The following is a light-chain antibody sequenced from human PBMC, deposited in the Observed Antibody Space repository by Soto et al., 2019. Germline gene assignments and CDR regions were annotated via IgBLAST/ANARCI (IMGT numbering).Light chain of an antibody. CDR3: QQYNPYTWT. V-gene: IGKV1-5*01. CDR2: DAS. J-gene: IGKJ1*01. CDR1: QSIGSW. Sequence: DIQMTQSPSTLSASVGDRVTITCRASQSIGSWLAWYQQKPGKAPRLLIYDASSLESGVPSRFSGSGSGTEFTLTISSLQPDDFATYYCQQYNPYTWTFGHGTKVETK.